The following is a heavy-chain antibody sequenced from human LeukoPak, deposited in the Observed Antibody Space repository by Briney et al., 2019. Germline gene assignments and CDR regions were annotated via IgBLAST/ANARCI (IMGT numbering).Heavy chain of an antibody. J-gene: IGHJ4*02. Sequence: SETLSLTCAVYGGSFMGYYWSWIRQPPGKGLEWIGEINHSGSTNYNPSLQSRVTISVDTSKNQFSLKLSSVTAADTAVYYCARRTRRITMVQGATGFDYWGQGTLVTVSS. CDR2: INHSGST. CDR1: GGSFMGYY. D-gene: IGHD3-10*01. V-gene: IGHV4-34*01. CDR3: ARRTRRITMVQGATGFDY.